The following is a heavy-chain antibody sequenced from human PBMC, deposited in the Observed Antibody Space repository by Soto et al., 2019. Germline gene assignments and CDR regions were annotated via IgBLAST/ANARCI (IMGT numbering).Heavy chain of an antibody. D-gene: IGHD1-26*01. V-gene: IGHV4-39*01. Sequence: SETLSLTCTVSGGSISSSSYYWGWIRQPPGRGLEWIGGIFYSGSTYYNPSLKSRVTISVDTSKNQFSLKLSSVTAADTAVYYCARRYGGNLDYWGQGTLVTVSS. CDR3: ARRYGGNLDY. J-gene: IGHJ4*02. CDR1: GGSISSSSYY. CDR2: IFYSGST.